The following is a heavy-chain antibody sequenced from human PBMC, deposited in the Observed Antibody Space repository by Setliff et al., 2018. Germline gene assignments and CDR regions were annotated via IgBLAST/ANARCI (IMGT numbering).Heavy chain of an antibody. J-gene: IGHJ4*02. CDR1: GYTLTKYY. CDR2: INAGNGNT. Sequence: ASVKVSCKASGYTLTKYYMHWVRQAPGQRLEWMGWINAGNGNTKYSQKFQGRVTITRDTSASTAYMELSSLTSEDTAVYFCARGSRGFDYWGQGALVTVSS. CDR3: ARGSRGFDY. V-gene: IGHV1-3*01.